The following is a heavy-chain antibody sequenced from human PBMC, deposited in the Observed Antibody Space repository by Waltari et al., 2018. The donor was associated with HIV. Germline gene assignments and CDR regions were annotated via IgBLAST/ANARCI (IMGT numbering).Heavy chain of an antibody. V-gene: IGHV1-2*06. Sequence: QVQLVQSGAEVKKPGASVRVSCKATGYPFTNYYMHWVRPAPGQGLEWLGRIFPNSGGTNYAQKFQGRVTMTSDTSISTAYMELTSLTSDDMAVYYCARSPSPLGAGGDNCFGPWGQGTLVTVSS. J-gene: IGHJ5*02. CDR2: IFPNSGGT. CDR3: ARSPSPLGAGGDNCFGP. CDR1: GYPFTNYY. D-gene: IGHD2-21*01.